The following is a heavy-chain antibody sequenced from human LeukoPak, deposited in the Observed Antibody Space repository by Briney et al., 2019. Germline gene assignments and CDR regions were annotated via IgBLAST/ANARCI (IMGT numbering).Heavy chain of an antibody. D-gene: IGHD1-1*01. V-gene: IGHV3-23*01. CDR2: ISASGTIT. CDR3: AYLGLSSDWNDVPGPQIDY. J-gene: IGHJ4*02. Sequence: GGALRLSCAASGFTFTDFAMNWVRQAPGKGLEWVSTISASGTITYYADSVKGRCTISRDYSKNTVYLQMNSLRAEDTAVYYCAYLGLSSDWNDVPGPQIDYWGQGTLVSVSS. CDR1: GFTFTDFA.